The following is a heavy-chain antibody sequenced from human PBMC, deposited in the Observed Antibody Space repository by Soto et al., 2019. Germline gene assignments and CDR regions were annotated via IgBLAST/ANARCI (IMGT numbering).Heavy chain of an antibody. V-gene: IGHV3-33*01. CDR2: IWYDGSNK. CDR1: GFTFSGYG. Sequence: QVQLVESGGGVVQPGRSLRLSCAASGFTFSGYGIHWVRQAPGKGLEWVAIIWYDGSNKYYADSVKGRFTISRENSKNRLYLENNWLSADDTAVYYCARGNRWSETTGWYFDLWGGSTLVIVSS. D-gene: IGHD1-1*01. J-gene: IGHJ2*01. CDR3: ARGNRWSETTGWYFDL.